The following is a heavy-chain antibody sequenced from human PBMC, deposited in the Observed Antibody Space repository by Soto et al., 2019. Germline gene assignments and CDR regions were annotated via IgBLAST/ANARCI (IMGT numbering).Heavy chain of an antibody. CDR2: IKEDGSET. V-gene: IGHV3-7*04. J-gene: IGHJ4*02. D-gene: IGHD3-10*01. CDR1: GFTFSSYW. Sequence: EVQLVESGGGLVQPGGSLRLSCAASGFTFSSYWMSWVRQAPGRGLEWVASIKEDGSETYYVDSVKGRFTISRDNAKNSLYLHMKSLRADDTAVYSCARATGADKEDYWGQGTLVTVSS. CDR3: ARATGADKEDY.